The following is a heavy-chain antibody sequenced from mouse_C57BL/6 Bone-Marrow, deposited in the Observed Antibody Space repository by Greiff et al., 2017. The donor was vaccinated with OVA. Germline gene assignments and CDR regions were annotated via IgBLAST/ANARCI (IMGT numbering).Heavy chain of an antibody. D-gene: IGHD2-5*01. CDR2: IDPSDSYT. V-gene: IGHV1-59*01. Sequence: QVQLQQPGAELVRPGTSVKLSCKASGYTFTSYWMHWVKQRPGQGLEWIGVIDPSDSYTNYNQKFKGKATLTVDTSSSTAYMQLSSLTSEDSAVYYCARRGYSNYVREDYAMDYWGQGTSVTVSS. CDR1: GYTFTSYW. CDR3: ARRGYSNYVREDYAMDY. J-gene: IGHJ4*01.